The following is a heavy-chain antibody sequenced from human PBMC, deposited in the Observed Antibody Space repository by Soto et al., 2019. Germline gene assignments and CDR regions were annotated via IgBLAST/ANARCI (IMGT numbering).Heavy chain of an antibody. CDR1: GGTFSSYT. J-gene: IGHJ1*01. V-gene: IGHV1-69*02. D-gene: IGHD4-17*01. CDR2: IIPILGIA. Sequence: ASVKVSCKASGGTFSSYTISWVRQAPGQGLEWMGRIIPILGIANYAQKFQGRVTITADKSTSTAYMELSSLRSEDTAVYYCARALPHDYGDYSFQHWGQGTLVTVSS. CDR3: ARALPHDYGDYSFQH.